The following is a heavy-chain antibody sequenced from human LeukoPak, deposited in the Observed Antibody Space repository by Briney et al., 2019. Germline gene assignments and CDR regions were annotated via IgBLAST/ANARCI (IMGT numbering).Heavy chain of an antibody. J-gene: IGHJ4*02. CDR2: ISSSGSTI. CDR3: AREFDCSSTSCPYGFDY. Sequence: GGSLRLSCAASGFTFSDYYMSWIRQAPGKGLEWVSYISSSGSTIYYADSVKGRFTISRDNAKNSLYLQMNSLRAEDTAVYYCAREFDCSSTSCPYGFDYWGQGTLVTVSS. D-gene: IGHD2-2*01. CDR1: GFTFSDYY. V-gene: IGHV3-11*04.